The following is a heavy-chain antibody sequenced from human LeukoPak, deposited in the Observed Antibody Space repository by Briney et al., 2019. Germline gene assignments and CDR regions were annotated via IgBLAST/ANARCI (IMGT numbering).Heavy chain of an antibody. CDR2: INPSGGST. CDR1: GYTFTSYA. V-gene: IGHV1-46*01. J-gene: IGHJ4*02. Sequence: ASVKVSCKASGYTFTSYAMNWVRQAPGQGLEWMGIINPSGGSTSYAQKFQGRVTMTRDMSTSTVYMELSSLRSEDTAVYYCARWGSSWYGRFDYWGQGTLVTVSS. D-gene: IGHD6-13*01. CDR3: ARWGSSWYGRFDY.